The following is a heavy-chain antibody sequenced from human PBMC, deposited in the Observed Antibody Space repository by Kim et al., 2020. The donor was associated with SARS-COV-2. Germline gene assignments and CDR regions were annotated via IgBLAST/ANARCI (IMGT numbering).Heavy chain of an antibody. D-gene: IGHD3-22*01. Sequence: SETLSLTCSVSGDSVSSGSHYWGWIRQPPGKGLEWIGSMYYFGDTHYNPSLKSRVTISVDTSKNQVSLRLNSVTAADTALYYCARHSPLSVYFDHWGQGTPVTGSS. CDR2: MYYFGDT. CDR1: GDSVSSGSHY. CDR3: ARHSPLSVYFDH. J-gene: IGHJ4*02. V-gene: IGHV4-39*01.